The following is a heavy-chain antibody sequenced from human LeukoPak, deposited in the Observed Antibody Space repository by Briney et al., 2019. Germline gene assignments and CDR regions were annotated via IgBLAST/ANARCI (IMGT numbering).Heavy chain of an antibody. Sequence: SETLSLTCAVYGGSFSGYYWSWIRQPPGKGLEWIGEINHSGSTNYNPSLKSRVTISVDTSKNQFSLKLSSVTAADAAVYYCARAIMITFGGVYDYWGQGTLVTVSS. J-gene: IGHJ4*02. CDR2: INHSGST. V-gene: IGHV4-34*01. D-gene: IGHD3-16*01. CDR1: GGSFSGYY. CDR3: ARAIMITFGGVYDY.